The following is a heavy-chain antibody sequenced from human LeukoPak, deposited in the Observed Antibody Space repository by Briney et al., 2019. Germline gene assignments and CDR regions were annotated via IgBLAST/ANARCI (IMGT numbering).Heavy chain of an antibody. J-gene: IGHJ4*02. CDR3: VGAEPRGSIWYPY. Sequence: PSGTLSLTCAVSGGSISSNNWWSWVRQPPGKGLEWIGEIFHSGSTNYNPSHKSRVTISVDKSKNQFSLKLNSVTAADTAVYYCVGAEPRGSIWYPYWGQGTLVTVSS. CDR2: IFHSGST. D-gene: IGHD6-13*01. CDR1: GGSISSNNW. V-gene: IGHV4-4*02.